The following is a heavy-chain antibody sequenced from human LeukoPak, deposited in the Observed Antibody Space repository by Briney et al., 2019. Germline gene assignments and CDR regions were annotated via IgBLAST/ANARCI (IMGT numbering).Heavy chain of an antibody. J-gene: IGHJ4*02. CDR2: INHSGST. CDR1: GGSFSGYY. CDR3: ATDYYDTIAGFDY. V-gene: IGHV4-34*01. D-gene: IGHD3-22*01. Sequence: SETLSLTCAVYGGSFSGYYWSWLRQPPGQGLEWIGEINHSGSTNYNPSLKSRVTISVDTSKNQFSLKLSSVTAADTAAYYCATDYYDTIAGFDYWGQGTLVTVSS.